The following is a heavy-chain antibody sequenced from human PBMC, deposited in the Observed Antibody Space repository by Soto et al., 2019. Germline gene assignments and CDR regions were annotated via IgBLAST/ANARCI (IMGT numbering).Heavy chain of an antibody. CDR1: GFTFSSYS. Sequence: GGSLRLSCAASGFTFSSYSMNWVRQAPGKGLEWVSSISSSSSYIYYADSVKGRFTISRDNAKNSLYLQMNSLRAEDTAVYYCARARADYDILTGYYDYYYYGMVVWGQGTTVTVSS. J-gene: IGHJ6*02. CDR2: ISSSSSYI. D-gene: IGHD3-9*01. V-gene: IGHV3-21*01. CDR3: ARARADYDILTGYYDYYYYGMVV.